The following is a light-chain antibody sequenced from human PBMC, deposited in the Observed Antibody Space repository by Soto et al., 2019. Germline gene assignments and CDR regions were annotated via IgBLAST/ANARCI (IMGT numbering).Light chain of an antibody. CDR3: SSYTSSNTLYV. CDR1: SXDVGSYTY. CDR2: EVN. Sequence: QSALAQPDSVSGSPRQSITISCTGASXDVGSYTYVSWYQQHPGKAPKLMIYEVNNRPSGVSNRFSGSKSGNTASLTISGLQAEDEADYYCSSYTSSNTLYVFGTGTKVNVL. V-gene: IGLV2-14*01. J-gene: IGLJ1*01.